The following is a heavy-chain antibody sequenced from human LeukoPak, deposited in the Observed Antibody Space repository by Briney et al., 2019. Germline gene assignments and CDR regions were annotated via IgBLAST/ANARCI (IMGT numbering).Heavy chain of an antibody. CDR3: ARVGPSYDFWSGYWANMDV. J-gene: IGHJ6*03. Sequence: GGSLRLSCAASGFTFSSYAMHWVRQAPGKGLEWVAVISYDGSNKYYADSVKGRFTISRDNSKNTLYLQMNSLRAEDTAVYYCARVGPSYDFWSGYWANMDVWGKGTTVTVSS. CDR1: GFTFSSYA. V-gene: IGHV3-30-3*01. CDR2: ISYDGSNK. D-gene: IGHD3-3*01.